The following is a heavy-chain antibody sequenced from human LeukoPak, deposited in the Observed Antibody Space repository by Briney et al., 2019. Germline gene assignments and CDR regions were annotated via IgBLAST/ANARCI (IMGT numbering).Heavy chain of an antibody. CDR3: ARASRAPGYCSSTSCYRAYYYYGMDV. CDR2: INHSGST. V-gene: IGHV4-34*01. J-gene: IGHJ6*02. D-gene: IGHD2-2*02. Sequence: GSLRLSCAVSGFTFSSYAMSWVRQPPGKGLEWIGEINHSGSTNYNPSLKSRVTISVDTSKNQFSLKLSSVTAADTAVYHCARASRAPGYCSSTSCYRAYYYYGMDVWGQGTTVTVSS. CDR1: GFTFSSYA.